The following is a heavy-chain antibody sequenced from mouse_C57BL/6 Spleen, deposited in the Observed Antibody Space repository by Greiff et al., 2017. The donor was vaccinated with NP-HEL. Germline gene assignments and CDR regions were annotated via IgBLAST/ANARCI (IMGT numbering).Heavy chain of an antibody. CDR1: GYTFTDYN. Sequence: EVQLQQSGPELVKPGASVKMSCKASGYTFTDYNMHWVKQSHGKSLEWIGYINPNNGGTSYNQKFKGKATLTVNKSSSTAYMELRSLTSEDSAVYYCFPLGREFDYWGQGTTLTVSS. J-gene: IGHJ2*01. CDR3: FPLGREFDY. V-gene: IGHV1-22*01. CDR2: INPNNGGT. D-gene: IGHD4-1*01.